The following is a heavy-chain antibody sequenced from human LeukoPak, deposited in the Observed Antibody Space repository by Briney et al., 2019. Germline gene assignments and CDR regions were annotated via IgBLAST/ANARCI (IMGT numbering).Heavy chain of an antibody. CDR3: AREGIGGGLLKGY. J-gene: IGHJ4*02. V-gene: IGHV1-2*02. CDR1: GYTFIGYY. CDR2: IIPNSGAT. D-gene: IGHD2/OR15-2a*01. Sequence: ASVKVSCKASGYTFIGYYIHWVRQAPGQGLEWMGWIIPNSGATNYAQNFQGRVTMTRDTSISTAYMELSRLRSDDTAVYYCAREGIGGGLLKGYWGQGTLVTVSS.